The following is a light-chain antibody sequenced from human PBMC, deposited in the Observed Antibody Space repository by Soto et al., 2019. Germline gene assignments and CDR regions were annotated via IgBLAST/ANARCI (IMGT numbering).Light chain of an antibody. Sequence: DIQMTQSPSTLSGSVGDRVTITCRASQTISSWLAWYQQKPGKAPKLLIYKASTLKSGVPSRFSGSGSGTEFNLTISSLQPDDFATYYFQPYNSYSEAFGQGTKVE. CDR3: QPYNSYSEA. V-gene: IGKV1-5*03. CDR2: KAS. CDR1: QTISSW. J-gene: IGKJ1*01.